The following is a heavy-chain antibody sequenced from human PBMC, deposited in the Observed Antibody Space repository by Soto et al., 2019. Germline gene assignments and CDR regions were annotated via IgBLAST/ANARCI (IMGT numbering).Heavy chain of an antibody. J-gene: IGHJ5*02. D-gene: IGHD6-13*01. CDR1: GFTFSNYW. V-gene: IGHV3-74*01. Sequence: PGGSLRLSCAASGFTFSNYWMHWVRQAPGKGLVWVSRINSDGSSTSYADSVKGRFTISRDNAKNTLYLQMNSLRAEDTAVYLCARAYTISWYWWFDPWGQGTLVTVSS. CDR2: INSDGSST. CDR3: ARAYTISWYWWFDP.